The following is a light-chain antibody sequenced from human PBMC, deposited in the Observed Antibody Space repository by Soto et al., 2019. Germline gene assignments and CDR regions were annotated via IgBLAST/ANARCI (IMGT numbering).Light chain of an antibody. CDR3: QQYDYWPPYT. CDR2: GAS. J-gene: IGKJ2*01. Sequence: EIVMTQSPATLSVSPGERATLSCRASQSVSSNLAWYQQKPGQPPRLLIYGASTRATGIPARFSGSGSGTEFTPTIDSLQSEDFAVFYCQQYDYWPPYTFGQGTKLEIK. V-gene: IGKV3-15*01. CDR1: QSVSSN.